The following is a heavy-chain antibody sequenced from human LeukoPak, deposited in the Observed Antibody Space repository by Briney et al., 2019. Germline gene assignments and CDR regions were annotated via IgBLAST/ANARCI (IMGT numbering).Heavy chain of an antibody. V-gene: IGHV3-23*01. CDR3: SKTKAFTSGFPLDF. CDR1: GFIFSDYA. Sequence: PGGSLRLSCAASGFIFSDYAMSWVRQAPGKGLEWVSSISGSGGSIYDADSVKGRFTISRDNSKNTLYLQMNSLRAEDTAVYYCSKTKAFTSGFPLDFRGQGTLATV. CDR2: ISGSGGSI. D-gene: IGHD6-19*01. J-gene: IGHJ4*02.